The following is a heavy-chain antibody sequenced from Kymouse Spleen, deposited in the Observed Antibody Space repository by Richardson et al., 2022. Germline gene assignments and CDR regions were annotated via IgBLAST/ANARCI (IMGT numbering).Heavy chain of an antibody. CDR3: ARGYSYGLYYYYYGMDV. D-gene: IGHD5-18,IGHD5-18*01. CDR2: IYYSGST. CDR1: GGSISSSSYY. V-gene: IGHV4-39*01. J-gene: IGHJ6*02. Sequence: QLQLQESGPGLVKPSETLSLTCTVSGGSISSSSYYWGWIRQPPGKGLEWIGSIYYSGSTYYNPSLKSRVTISVDTSKNQFSLKLSSVTAADTAVYYCARGYSYGLYYYYYGMDVWGQGTTVTVSS.